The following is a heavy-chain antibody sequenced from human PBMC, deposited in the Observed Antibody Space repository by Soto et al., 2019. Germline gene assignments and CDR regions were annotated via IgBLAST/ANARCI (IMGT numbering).Heavy chain of an antibody. CDR1: GYIFTNFY. D-gene: IGHD6-6*01. CDR3: TRGLASGDY. CDR2: INPNGGST. J-gene: IGHJ4*02. Sequence: QVQLVQPGAEVKKPGASMKFSCKASGYIFTNFYIHWVRQAPGQGLEWIGIINPNGGSTNYAQNFQGRATMTRDTSTSTVYMDLSSLRSEDTAVYYCTRGLASGDYWGQGTLITVSS. V-gene: IGHV1-46*03.